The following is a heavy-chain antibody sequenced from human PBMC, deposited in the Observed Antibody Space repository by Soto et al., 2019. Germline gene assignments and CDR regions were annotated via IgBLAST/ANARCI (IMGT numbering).Heavy chain of an antibody. CDR3: ARQIYDSDTGPNFQYYFDS. CDR2: IDPSDSYT. J-gene: IGHJ4*02. Sequence: GESLKISCKGSGYSFTSYWISWVRQMPGKGLEWMGRIDPSDSYTNYSPSFRGHVTISATKSITTVFLQWSSLRASDTAMYYCARQIYDSDTGPNFQYYFDSWGQGTPVTVSS. V-gene: IGHV5-10-1*01. D-gene: IGHD3-22*01. CDR1: GYSFTSYW.